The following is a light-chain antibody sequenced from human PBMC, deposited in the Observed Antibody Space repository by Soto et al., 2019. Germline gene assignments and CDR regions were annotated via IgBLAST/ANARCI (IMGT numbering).Light chain of an antibody. Sequence: DIQMTPSPSTLSASVGDRVTIACRASQSISNYLAWYQQKPGKAPKLLIYKASSLESGVPSRFSGSGSGTEFTLTISSLQPDDFATYYCQQYNSYSWTFGQGTKV. CDR1: QSISNY. CDR2: KAS. J-gene: IGKJ1*01. V-gene: IGKV1-5*03. CDR3: QQYNSYSWT.